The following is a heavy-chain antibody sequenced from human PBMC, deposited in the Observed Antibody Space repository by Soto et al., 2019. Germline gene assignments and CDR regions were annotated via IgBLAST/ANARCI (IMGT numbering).Heavy chain of an antibody. J-gene: IGHJ4*02. CDR3: ARTLRRGPPFEY. CDR2: IYYSGST. CDR1: GGSISSDDYY. D-gene: IGHD3-10*01. V-gene: IGHV4-30-4*01. Sequence: QVQLQESGPGLVKPSQTLSLTCTVSGGSISSDDYYWSWIRQPPGKGLECIGYIYYSGSTYYNPSLKSRVTISVDTSKNQFFLKLSSVTAAGTAVYYCARTLRRGPPFEYWVQGTLVTVSS.